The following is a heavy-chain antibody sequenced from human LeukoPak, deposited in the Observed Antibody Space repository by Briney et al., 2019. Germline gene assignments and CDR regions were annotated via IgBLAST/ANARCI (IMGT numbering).Heavy chain of an antibody. J-gene: IGHJ4*02. D-gene: IGHD4-17*01. CDR1: GFTFSSYA. CDR2: ISYDGSIK. V-gene: IGHV3-30-3*01. Sequence: GGSLRLSCAASGFTFSSYAMHWVRQAPGKGLEWVAVISYDGSIKYYADSVNGRFTISRDNSKNTLDLHMNSLRAEDTAVYYCAKEGKVTTVTYFDSWGQGTLVTVSS. CDR3: AKEGKVTTVTYFDS.